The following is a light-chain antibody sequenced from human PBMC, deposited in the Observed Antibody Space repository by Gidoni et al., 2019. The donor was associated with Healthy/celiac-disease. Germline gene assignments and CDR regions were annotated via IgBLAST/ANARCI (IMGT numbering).Light chain of an antibody. J-gene: IGKJ1*01. Sequence: EIVLTQSPATLSLSPGERATLSCRASQSVSSYLAWYQQKPGQAPRLLIYDASNRAPGIPARFSGSGSGTDFTLTISSLEPEDFAGYYCQQRSNWPPWTFXXXTKVEIK. CDR2: DAS. CDR1: QSVSSY. CDR3: QQRSNWPPWT. V-gene: IGKV3-11*01.